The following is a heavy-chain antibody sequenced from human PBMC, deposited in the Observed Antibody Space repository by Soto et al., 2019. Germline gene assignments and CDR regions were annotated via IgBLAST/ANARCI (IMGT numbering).Heavy chain of an antibody. J-gene: IGHJ4*02. CDR2: ISFDGKNR. CDR1: GFIFSNYG. D-gene: IGHD2-15*01. CDR3: AKRGGVVGGSEHPFFEY. Sequence: QVQLVESGGGVVQPGKSLRLSCAASGFIFSNYGMHWVRQAPGKGLEWVAIISFDGKNRNYADSVKGRFIIYRDNPKNTLYLEMNSLRPEDTAFYYCAKRGGVVGGSEHPFFEYWGQGTLVTVSS. V-gene: IGHV3-30*18.